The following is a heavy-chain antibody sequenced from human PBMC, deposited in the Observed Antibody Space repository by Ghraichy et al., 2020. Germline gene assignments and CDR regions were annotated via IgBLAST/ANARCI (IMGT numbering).Heavy chain of an antibody. CDR3: ARLIAVAGRGYWYFDP. J-gene: IGHJ2*01. CDR1: GGSISSYY. CDR2: IYYSGST. Sequence: SQTLSLTCTVSGGSISSYYWSWIRQPPGKGLEWIGYIYYSGSTNYNPSLKSRVIISVDTSKNQFSLKLRSVTAADTAMYYCARLIAVAGRGYWYFDPWGRGTLVTVSS. V-gene: IGHV4-59*08. D-gene: IGHD6-19*01.